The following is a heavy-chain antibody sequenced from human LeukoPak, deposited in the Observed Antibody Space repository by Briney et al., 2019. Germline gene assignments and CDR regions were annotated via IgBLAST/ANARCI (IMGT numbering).Heavy chain of an antibody. D-gene: IGHD3-10*01. J-gene: IGHJ4*02. CDR3: ARAGFTMVRGVIIPLGY. Sequence: ASVKVSCMASGYTFTGDYMHWVRQAPGPGLEWMGWINPNSGGTNYAQKFQGRVTMTSDTSISTAYMELSRLRSHDTAVYYCARAGFTMVRGVIIPLGYWGQGTLVTVSS. V-gene: IGHV1-2*02. CDR2: INPNSGGT. CDR1: GYTFTGDY.